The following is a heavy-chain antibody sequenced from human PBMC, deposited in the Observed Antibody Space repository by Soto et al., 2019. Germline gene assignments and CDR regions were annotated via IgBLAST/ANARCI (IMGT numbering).Heavy chain of an antibody. CDR2: ISFDGIKK. V-gene: IGHV3-30*18. CDR1: GFTFRNYD. CDR3: AKPIVAAGYYGMDV. D-gene: IGHD6-13*01. J-gene: IGHJ6*02. Sequence: LRLSCAASGFTFRNYDMHWVRQAPGKGLEWMGVISFDGIKKYYADSVKGRFTISRDSSKNKLYLQMNSLRPEDTAVYYCAKPIVAAGYYGMDVWGQGTTVTVSS.